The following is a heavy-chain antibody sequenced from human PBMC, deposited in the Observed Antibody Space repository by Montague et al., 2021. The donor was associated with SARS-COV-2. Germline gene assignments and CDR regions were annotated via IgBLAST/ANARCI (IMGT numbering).Heavy chain of an antibody. CDR3: ASHCGGGRCYFGMDV. Sequence: SETLSLTCDVYGGSFSSYWSWIRQPPGRGLEWVGQISHGGGTNYXPSLKSRVTISVDTSENQVSLKLSSVTAADTAVYYCASHCGGGRCYFGMDVWGQGTTVTVSS. CDR1: GGSFSSY. V-gene: IGHV4-34*01. CDR2: ISHGGGT. J-gene: IGHJ6*02. D-gene: IGHD2-15*01.